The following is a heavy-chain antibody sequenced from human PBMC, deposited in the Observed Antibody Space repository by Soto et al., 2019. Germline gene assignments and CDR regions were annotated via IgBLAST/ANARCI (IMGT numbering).Heavy chain of an antibody. V-gene: IGHV1-69*13. D-gene: IGHD2-21*01. Sequence: SVKVSCKASGGTFNKYAIDWVRQAPGQGLEWMGGIIPLFGTAKYAQKFQGRVTITADEATSTAYMELSSLRSEDTAVYYCAEPFDYGACDYYCGCWGQGTLVTVSS. J-gene: IGHJ4*02. CDR1: GGTFNKYA. CDR3: AEPFDYGACDYYCGC. CDR2: IIPLFGTA.